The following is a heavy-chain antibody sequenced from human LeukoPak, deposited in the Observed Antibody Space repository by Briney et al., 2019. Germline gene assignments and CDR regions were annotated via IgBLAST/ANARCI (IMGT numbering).Heavy chain of an antibody. Sequence: SETLSLTCAVYGGSISSYYWSWIRQPPGKGLEWIGYIYYSGSTNYNPSLKSRVTISVDTSKNQFSLKLSSVTAADTAVYYCARGVLLSYSGSDYWGQGTLVTVSS. CDR2: IYYSGST. CDR1: GGSISSYY. V-gene: IGHV4-59*01. J-gene: IGHJ4*02. CDR3: ARGVLLSYSGSDY. D-gene: IGHD1-26*01.